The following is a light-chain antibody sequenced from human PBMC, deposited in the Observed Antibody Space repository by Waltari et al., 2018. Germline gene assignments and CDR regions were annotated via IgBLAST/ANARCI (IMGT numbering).Light chain of an antibody. CDR2: DAT. Sequence: SALTQPDSVSGSPGQSITISCSGIRSDSGGFNYVSWYQQHPGEAPKVIIYDATKRPSGVSNRFSGSKSGSSASLTISGLQPEDEADYYCCSFTSSTTGIFGGGTKLTVL. V-gene: IGLV2-14*03. CDR3: CSFTSSTTGI. CDR1: RSDSGGFNY. J-gene: IGLJ2*01.